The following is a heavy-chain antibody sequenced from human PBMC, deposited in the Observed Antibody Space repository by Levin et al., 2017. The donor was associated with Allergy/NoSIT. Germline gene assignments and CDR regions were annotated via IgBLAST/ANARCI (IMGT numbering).Heavy chain of an antibody. CDR2: IYYSGST. D-gene: IGHD6-13*01. Sequence: PSETLSLTCTVSGGSISSYYWSWIRQPPGKGLEWIGYIYYSGSTNYNPSLKSRVTISVDTSKNQFSLKLSSVTAADTAVYYCAAIAAAGTNVHHFDYWGQGTLVTVSS. CDR1: GGSISSYY. CDR3: AAIAAAGTNVHHFDY. V-gene: IGHV4-59*01. J-gene: IGHJ4*02.